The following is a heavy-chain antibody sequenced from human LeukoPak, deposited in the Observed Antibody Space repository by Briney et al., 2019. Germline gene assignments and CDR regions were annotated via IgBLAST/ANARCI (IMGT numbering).Heavy chain of an antibody. V-gene: IGHV3-53*01. CDR2: MYSRGDT. CDR1: GFTVSDNY. CDR3: ARDAPQVPAAGVLAS. Sequence: GGSLRLSCAASGFTVSDNYMSRVRQAPGKGLEWVSVMYSRGDTYYAKSVKGRFTFSRDISKNTLYLQMNGLRTEDTAMYYCARDAPQVPAAGVLASWGQGTLVIVSS. D-gene: IGHD6-13*01. J-gene: IGHJ5*02.